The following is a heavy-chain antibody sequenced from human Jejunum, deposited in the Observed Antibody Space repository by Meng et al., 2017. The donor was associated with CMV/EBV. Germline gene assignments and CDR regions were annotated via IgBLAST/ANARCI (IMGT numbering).Heavy chain of an antibody. V-gene: IGHV1-69*05. CDR2: RIQIFATA. D-gene: IGHD6-19*01. CDR1: GGNVSSNA. CDR3: ARGSLFSSGP. J-gene: IGHJ5*02. Sequence: ASSKATGGNVSSNAVSWVRRDRGEGVEWMGGRIQIFATANYAPRLHGRITITTDETTSTAYMELSSMRAENAAVYYCARGSLFSSGPFGQGTLVTVSS.